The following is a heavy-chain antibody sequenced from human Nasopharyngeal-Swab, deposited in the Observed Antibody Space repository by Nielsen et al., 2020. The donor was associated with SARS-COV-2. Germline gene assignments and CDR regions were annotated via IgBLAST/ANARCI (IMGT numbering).Heavy chain of an antibody. CDR1: GYTFTSYY. CDR3: ARDQIGDSSGYDFDY. J-gene: IGHJ4*02. CDR2: INPSGGST. Sequence: ASAKVSCKASGYTFTSYYMHWVRQAPGQGLEWMGIINPSGGSTSYAQKFQGRVTMTRDTSTSTVYMELSSLRSEDTAVYYCARDQIGDSSGYDFDYWGQGTLVTVSS. D-gene: IGHD3-22*01. V-gene: IGHV1-46*01.